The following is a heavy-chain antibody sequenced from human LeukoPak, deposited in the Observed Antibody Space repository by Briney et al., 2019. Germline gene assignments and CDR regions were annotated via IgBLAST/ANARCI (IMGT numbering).Heavy chain of an antibody. CDR1: GFTFSSYW. D-gene: IGHD4-17*01. V-gene: IGHV3-74*01. CDR3: AKDADDSGDYVGIDY. CDR2: INTDGSST. J-gene: IGHJ4*02. Sequence: GGSLRLSCAASGFTFSSYWMHWVRQAPGKGLVWVSRINTDGSSTSYADSVKGRFTISRDDAENSLYLQINSLRPEDTTIYYCAKDADDSGDYVGIDYWGQGILVTVSS.